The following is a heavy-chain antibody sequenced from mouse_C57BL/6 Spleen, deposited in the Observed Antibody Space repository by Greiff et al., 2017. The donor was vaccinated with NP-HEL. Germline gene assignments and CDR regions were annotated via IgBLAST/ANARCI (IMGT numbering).Heavy chain of an antibody. Sequence: VQLQQSGPELVKPGASVKIPCKASGYTFTDYNMDWVKQSHGKSLEWIGDINPNNGGNIYNQKFKGKATLTVDKSSSTAYMELRSLTSDDTAVYYCARVGSSGWYFDVWGTGTTVTVSA. J-gene: IGHJ1*03. CDR1: GYTFTDYN. CDR2: INPNNGGN. CDR3: ARVGSSGWYFDV. D-gene: IGHD1-1*01. V-gene: IGHV1-18*01.